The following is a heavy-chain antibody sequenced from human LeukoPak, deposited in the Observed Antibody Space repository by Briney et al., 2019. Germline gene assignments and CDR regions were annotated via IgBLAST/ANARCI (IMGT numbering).Heavy chain of an antibody. CDR3: ARGSIVGATFDYFDY. CDR2: ISPSGGST. Sequence: ASVKVSCKAFGYTFTSNYMHWVRQAPGQGPEWMGVISPSGGSTTYAQKFQGRVTLTRDMSTSTDYLELSSLRSEDTAVYYCARGSIVGATFDYFDYWGQGTLVTVSS. J-gene: IGHJ4*02. V-gene: IGHV1-46*01. CDR1: GYTFTSNY. D-gene: IGHD1-26*01.